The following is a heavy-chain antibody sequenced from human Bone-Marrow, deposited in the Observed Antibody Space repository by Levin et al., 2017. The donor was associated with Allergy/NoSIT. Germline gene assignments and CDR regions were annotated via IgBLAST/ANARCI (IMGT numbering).Heavy chain of an antibody. J-gene: IGHJ6*02. Sequence: GGSLRLSCAASGFTFITYAIHWVRQAPGKGLEWVAGVSFDGSNKYYADSVKGRFTISRDNSKNTLFLQMNSLRAEDTAVYYCARSLHYYYFAMDVWGQGTTVTVSS. CDR2: VSFDGSNK. CDR3: ARSLHYYYFAMDV. CDR1: GFTFITYA. V-gene: IGHV3-30*03.